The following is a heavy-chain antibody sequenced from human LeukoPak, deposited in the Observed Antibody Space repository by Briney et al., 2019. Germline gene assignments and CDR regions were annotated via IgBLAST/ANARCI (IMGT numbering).Heavy chain of an antibody. D-gene: IGHD6-6*01. CDR3: ARGPYSSSSL. J-gene: IGHJ4*02. V-gene: IGHV4-61*02. Sequence: PSETLSLTCTVSGGSISSGSYYWSWIRQPAGKGLEWIGRIYTSGSTNYIPSLKSRVTISVDTSKNQFSLKLSSVTAADTAVYYCARGPYSSSSLWGQGTLVTVSS. CDR1: GGSISSGSYY. CDR2: IYTSGST.